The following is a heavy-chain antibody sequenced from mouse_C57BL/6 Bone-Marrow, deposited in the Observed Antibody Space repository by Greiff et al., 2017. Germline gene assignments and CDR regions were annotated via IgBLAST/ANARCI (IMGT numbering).Heavy chain of an antibody. V-gene: IGHV5-12*01. CDR2: ISNGGGST. J-gene: IGHJ4*01. Sequence: EVKLMESGGGLVQPGGSLKLSCAASGFTFSDYYMYWVRQTPEKRLEWVAYISNGGGSTYYPDTVKGRFTISRDNAKNTLYLQMSRLKSEDTAMYYCASHYYYGSSYAMDYWGQGTSVTVSS. CDR1: GFTFSDYY. CDR3: ASHYYYGSSYAMDY. D-gene: IGHD1-1*01.